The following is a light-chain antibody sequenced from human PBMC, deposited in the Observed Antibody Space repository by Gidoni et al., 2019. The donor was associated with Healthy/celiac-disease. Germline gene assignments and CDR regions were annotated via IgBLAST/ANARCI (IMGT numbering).Light chain of an antibody. Sequence: QSALTQPASVSGSPGRSISISCTGTSSDVGGYNYVSWYQQHPGKAPKLMIYDVSNRPSGVSNRFSGSKSGNTASLTISGLQAEDDADYYCSSYTSSTFYVFGTGTKVTVL. CDR3: SSYTSSTFYV. CDR2: DVS. V-gene: IGLV2-14*01. J-gene: IGLJ1*01. CDR1: SSDVGGYNY.